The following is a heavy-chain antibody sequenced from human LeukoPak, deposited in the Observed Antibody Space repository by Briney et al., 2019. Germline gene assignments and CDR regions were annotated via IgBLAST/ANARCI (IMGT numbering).Heavy chain of an antibody. D-gene: IGHD2-2*01. Sequence: GGSLRLSCAASGFTFSSYWMSWVRQAPGKGLEWVADIKQDGSEKYYVDSVKGRFTISRDNAKNSLYLQMNSLRAEDTAVYYCAKGGGVVPAARAIDYWDQGTLVTVSS. V-gene: IGHV3-7*01. CDR3: AKGGGVVPAARAIDY. CDR1: GFTFSSYW. CDR2: IKQDGSEK. J-gene: IGHJ4*02.